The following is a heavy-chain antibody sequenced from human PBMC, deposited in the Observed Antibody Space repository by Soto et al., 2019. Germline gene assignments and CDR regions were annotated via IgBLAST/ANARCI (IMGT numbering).Heavy chain of an antibody. V-gene: IGHV6-1*01. CDR1: GDSVSGNSAA. J-gene: IGHJ4*03. Sequence: SQTLSLTCAISGDSVSGNSAAWNWIRQSPSRGLEWLGRTYYRSKWYNDYAVSVKSRITVTPDTSKNQFSLHLNSVTPEDTAVYYCAREFPDYESRDSSFDYWGQGALVTVSS. D-gene: IGHD3-22*01. CDR2: TYYRSKWYN. CDR3: AREFPDYESRDSSFDY.